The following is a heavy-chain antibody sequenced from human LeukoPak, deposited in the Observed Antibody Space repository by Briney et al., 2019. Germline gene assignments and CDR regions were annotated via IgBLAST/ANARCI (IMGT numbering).Heavy chain of an antibody. CDR1: GYSFTSYW. D-gene: IGHD6-19*01. Sequence: GESLKISCXGSGYSFTSYWIGWVRQMPGKGLEWMGIIYPGDSDTRYSPSFQGQVTISADKSISTAYLQWSSLKASDTAMYYCASVHSGWGSFFDYWGQGTLVTVSS. V-gene: IGHV5-51*01. CDR2: IYPGDSDT. J-gene: IGHJ4*02. CDR3: ASVHSGWGSFFDY.